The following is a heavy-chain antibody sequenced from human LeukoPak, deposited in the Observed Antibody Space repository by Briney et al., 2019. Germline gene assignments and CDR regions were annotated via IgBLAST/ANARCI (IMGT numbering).Heavy chain of an antibody. CDR2: IIPIFGTA. CDR3: ALIATVVTPINGSVDY. CDR1: GGTFSSYA. Sequence: SVKVSCKASGGTFSSYAISWVRQAPGQGLEWMGGIIPIFGTANYAQKFQGRVTITADESTSTAYMELSSLRSEDTAVYYCALIATVVTPINGSVDYWGQGTLVTVSS. V-gene: IGHV1-69*13. J-gene: IGHJ4*02. D-gene: IGHD4-23*01.